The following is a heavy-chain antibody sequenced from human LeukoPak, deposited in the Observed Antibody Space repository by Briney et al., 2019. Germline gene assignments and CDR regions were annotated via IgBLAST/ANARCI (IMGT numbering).Heavy chain of an antibody. CDR2: ISAYNGNT. J-gene: IGHJ4*02. V-gene: IGHV1-18*01. Sequence: PEASVKVSCKASGYTFTSYVNWVRQAPGQGPQWMGWISAYNGNTNYAQRLQGRVTMTTDTSTSTAYMELRSLRSDDTAVYYCARGYGDYGFDYWGQGTLVTVSS. CDR3: ARGYGDYGFDY. CDR1: GYTFTSYV. D-gene: IGHD4-17*01.